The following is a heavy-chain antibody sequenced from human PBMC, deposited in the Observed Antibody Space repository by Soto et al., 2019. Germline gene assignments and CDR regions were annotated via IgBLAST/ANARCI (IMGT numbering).Heavy chain of an antibody. V-gene: IGHV4-34*01. CDR3: ARARVVRISYFDY. D-gene: IGHD3-3*01. J-gene: IGHJ4*02. Sequence: SETLSLTCAVYGGSFSGYYWSWIRQPPGKGLEWIGEINHSGSTNYNPSLKSRVTISVDTSKNQFSLKLSSVTAADTAVYYCARARVVRISYFDYWGQGTLVTVSS. CDR2: INHSGST. CDR1: GGSFSGYY.